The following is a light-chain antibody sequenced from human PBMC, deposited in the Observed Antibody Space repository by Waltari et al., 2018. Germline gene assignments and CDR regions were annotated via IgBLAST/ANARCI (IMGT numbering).Light chain of an antibody. V-gene: IGLV2-11*01. Sequence: QSALTQPRSVSGSPGQSVTVSCTGTSTNVGTYKYISWYQHHPGRAPKLLVFDANKRPSGVPDRFSGSESDNAASLTIYGLRPEDEAYYYCCSSVVSYTVVFGGGTKVTVL. CDR1: STNVGTYKY. CDR3: CSSVVSYTVV. CDR2: DAN. J-gene: IGLJ2*01.